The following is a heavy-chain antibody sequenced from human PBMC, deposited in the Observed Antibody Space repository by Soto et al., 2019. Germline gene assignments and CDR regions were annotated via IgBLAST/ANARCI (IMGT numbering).Heavy chain of an antibody. Sequence: SVKVSCTASGGTFSSYAISWVRQAPGQGLEWMGGIIPIFGTANYAQKFQGRVTITADESTSTAYMELSSLRSEDTAVYYCARMGADEGWFDPWGQGTLVTVSP. V-gene: IGHV1-69*13. CDR3: ARMGADEGWFDP. J-gene: IGHJ5*02. D-gene: IGHD1-26*01. CDR1: GGTFSSYA. CDR2: IIPIFGTA.